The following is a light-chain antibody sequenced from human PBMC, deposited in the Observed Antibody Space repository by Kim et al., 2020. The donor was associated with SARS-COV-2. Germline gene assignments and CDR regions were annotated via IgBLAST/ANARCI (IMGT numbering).Light chain of an antibody. Sequence: DIQMTQSPSTLSASVGDRVTITCRASQSISNWLAWYQQKPGKAPKLLIYKASNLQSGVPSRFSGSESGTEFSLTISSLQSDDFATYYCQQYNTYPLTFGGGTKVDIK. J-gene: IGKJ4*01. CDR3: QQYNTYPLT. V-gene: IGKV1-5*03. CDR2: KAS. CDR1: QSISNW.